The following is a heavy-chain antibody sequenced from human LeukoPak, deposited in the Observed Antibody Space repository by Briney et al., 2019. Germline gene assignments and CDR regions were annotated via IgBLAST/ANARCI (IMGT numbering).Heavy chain of an antibody. D-gene: IGHD3-3*01. CDR2: IYYSGST. V-gene: IGHV4-39*07. J-gene: IGHJ4*02. CDR3: ARGGYDFWSGYLYYFDY. Sequence: SETLSLTCTVSGGSISSSSYYWGWIRQPPGKGLEWIGSIYYSGSTYYNPSLKSRVTISVDTSKNQFSLKLSSVTAADTAVYYCARGGYDFWSGYLYYFDYWGQGTLVTVSS. CDR1: GGSISSSSYY.